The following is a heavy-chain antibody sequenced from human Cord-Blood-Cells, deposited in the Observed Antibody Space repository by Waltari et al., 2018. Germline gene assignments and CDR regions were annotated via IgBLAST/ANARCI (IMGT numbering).Heavy chain of an antibody. J-gene: IGHJ1*01. CDR2: IYYSGNT. CDR1: GGSISSSSYY. V-gene: IGHV4-39*01. D-gene: IGHD2-15*01. CDR3: ARQYCSGGSCYEYFQH. Sequence: QLQLQESGPGLVKPSETLSLTCTVSGGSISSSSYYWGWIRQPPGKGLEWIGSIYYSGNTYYNPSLKSRVTISVDTSKNQFSLKLSSVTAADTAVYYCARQYCSGGSCYEYFQHWGQGTLVTVSS.